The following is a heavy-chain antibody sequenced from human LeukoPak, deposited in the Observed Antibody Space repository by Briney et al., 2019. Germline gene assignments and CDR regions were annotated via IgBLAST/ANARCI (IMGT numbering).Heavy chain of an antibody. CDR3: AKRGVVIRVILVGFHKEAYYFDS. Sequence: GGSLRLSCAVSGITLSNYGMSWVRQAPGKGLEWVAGISDSGGRTNYADSVKGRFTISRDNAKSTLYLQMNSLRAADTAVYFCAKRGVVIRVILVGFHKEAYYFDSWGQGALVTVSS. CDR1: GITLSNYG. J-gene: IGHJ4*02. V-gene: IGHV3-23*01. CDR2: ISDSGGRT. D-gene: IGHD3-22*01.